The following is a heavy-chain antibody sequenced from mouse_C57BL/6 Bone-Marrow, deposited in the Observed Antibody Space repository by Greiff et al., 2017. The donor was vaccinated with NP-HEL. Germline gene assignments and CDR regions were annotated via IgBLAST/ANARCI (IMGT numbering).Heavy chain of an antibody. CDR3: ARREELPFAY. D-gene: IGHD2-1*01. CDR1: GYTFTSYW. CDR2: IYPSDSET. J-gene: IGHJ3*01. Sequence: QVQLQQPGAELVRPGSSVTLSCKASGYTFTSYWLDWVKQRPGQGLEWIGNIYPSDSETHYNQKFKDKATLTVDKSSSTAYMQLSSLTSEDSAVYYCARREELPFAYWGQGTLVTVSA. V-gene: IGHV1-61*01.